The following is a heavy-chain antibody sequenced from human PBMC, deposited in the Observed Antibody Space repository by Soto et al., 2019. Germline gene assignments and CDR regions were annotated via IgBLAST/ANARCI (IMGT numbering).Heavy chain of an antibody. D-gene: IGHD3-16*02. CDR3: ARGLDYDYIWGSYRYEGFDY. V-gene: IGHV3-23*01. CDR1: GFTFSNYA. CDR2: VLDSGIST. Sequence: GGSLRLSCAASGFTFSNYAMSWVRQAPGKGLDWVSVVLDSGISTYYADSVKGRFTISRDNSKNSLYLQMNSLRAEDTAVYYCARGLDYDYIWGSYRYEGFDYWGQGTLVTVSS. J-gene: IGHJ4*02.